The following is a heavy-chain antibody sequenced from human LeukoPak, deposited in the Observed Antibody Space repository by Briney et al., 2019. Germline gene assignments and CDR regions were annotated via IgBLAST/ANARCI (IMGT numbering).Heavy chain of an antibody. Sequence: GESLKISCKGSGYSFTSYWIGWVRQMPGKGLEWMGIIYPGDSDTTYSPSFQGQVTISADKSISTAYQHWSSLKASDTAMYYCAREITMVRGARFFDYWGQGTLVTVSS. CDR2: IYPGDSDT. D-gene: IGHD3-10*01. V-gene: IGHV5-51*01. CDR3: AREITMVRGARFFDY. J-gene: IGHJ4*02. CDR1: GYSFTSYW.